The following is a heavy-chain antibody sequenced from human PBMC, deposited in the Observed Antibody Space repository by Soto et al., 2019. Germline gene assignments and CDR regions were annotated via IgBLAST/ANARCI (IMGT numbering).Heavy chain of an antibody. Sequence: GGSLRLSCAASGFTFSSYWMSWVRQAPGKGLEWVANIKQDGSEKYYVDSVKGRFTISRDNAKNSLYLQMNSLRAEDTAVYYCARSHRPYDFWSGYYSQSYYYMDVWGKGTTVTVSS. CDR1: GFTFSSYW. CDR3: ARSHRPYDFWSGYYSQSYYYMDV. D-gene: IGHD3-3*01. CDR2: IKQDGSEK. V-gene: IGHV3-7*01. J-gene: IGHJ6*03.